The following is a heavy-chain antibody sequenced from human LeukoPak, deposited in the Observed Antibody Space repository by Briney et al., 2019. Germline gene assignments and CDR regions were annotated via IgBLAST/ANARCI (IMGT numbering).Heavy chain of an antibody. D-gene: IGHD6-13*01. CDR1: GFTVSSNY. V-gene: IGHV3-53*01. CDR2: IYSGGST. Sequence: GGALRLSCAASGFTVSSNYMSWVRQAPGKGLEWVSVIYSGGSTYYADSVKGRFTISRDNSKNTLYLQMNSLRAEDTAVYYCAKGAAAVNYYFDYWGQGTLVTVSS. J-gene: IGHJ4*02. CDR3: AKGAAAVNYYFDY.